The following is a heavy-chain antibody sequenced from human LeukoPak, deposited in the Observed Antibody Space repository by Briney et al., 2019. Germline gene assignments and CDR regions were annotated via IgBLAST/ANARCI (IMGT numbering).Heavy chain of an antibody. CDR3: ARDWGYYDSSGRFIGFRAFDI. CDR2: INHSGST. CDR1: GGTFSGYY. V-gene: IGHV4-34*01. J-gene: IGHJ3*02. D-gene: IGHD3-22*01. Sequence: PSETLSLTCAVYGGTFSGYYWSWIRQPPGKGLEWIGEINHSGSTNYNPSLKSRVTISVDTSKNQFSLKLSSVTAADTAVYYCARDWGYYDSSGRFIGFRAFDIWGQGTMVTVSS.